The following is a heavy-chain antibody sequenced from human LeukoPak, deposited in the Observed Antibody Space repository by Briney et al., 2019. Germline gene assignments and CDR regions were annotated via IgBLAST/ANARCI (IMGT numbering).Heavy chain of an antibody. J-gene: IGHJ4*02. Sequence: PGGSLRLSCAASGFTFSSFWMTWVRQAPGKGLEWVANIKGDGSKKTYVDSVKGRFTISRDNAKNSLYLQMSSLRAEDTAVYYCATVPAAADSRWGQGTLVAVSS. CDR3: ATVPAAADSR. D-gene: IGHD6-13*01. V-gene: IGHV3-7*01. CDR2: IKGDGSKK. CDR1: GFTFSSFW.